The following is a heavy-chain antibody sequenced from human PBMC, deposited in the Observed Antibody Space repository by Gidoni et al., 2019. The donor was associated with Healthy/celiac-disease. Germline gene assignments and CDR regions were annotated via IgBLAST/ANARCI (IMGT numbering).Heavy chain of an antibody. CDR3: ARSNSQSYYDYIWGSYPLNWFDP. CDR1: GFTFSSYS. V-gene: IGHV3-21*01. J-gene: IGHJ5*02. CDR2: ISSSSSDI. Sequence: EVQLVESGGGLVKPGGSLRLSCAASGFTFSSYSMNWVRQAPGKGLEWVSSISSSSSDIYYADSVKGRFTISRDNAKNSLYLQMNSLRAEDTAVYYCARSNSQSYYDYIWGSYPLNWFDPWGQGTLVTVSS. D-gene: IGHD3-16*02.